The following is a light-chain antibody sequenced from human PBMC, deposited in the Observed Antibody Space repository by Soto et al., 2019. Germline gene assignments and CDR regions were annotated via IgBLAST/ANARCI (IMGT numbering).Light chain of an antibody. J-gene: IGLJ1*01. CDR2: EVS. Sequence: QSVLTQPASVSGSPGQSIAISCTGTSSHVGGYNYVSWYQQHPGKAPKLMLYEVSNRPSGVSSRFSGSKSGSTASLTISGLQAEDEGDYYCCSSTTTSTLVFGTGTKVTVL. CDR3: CSSTTTSTLV. CDR1: SSHVGGYNY. V-gene: IGLV2-14*01.